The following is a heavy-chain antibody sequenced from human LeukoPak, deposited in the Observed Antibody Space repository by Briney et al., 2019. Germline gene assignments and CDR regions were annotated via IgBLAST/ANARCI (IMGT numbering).Heavy chain of an antibody. CDR1: GGTFSSYA. D-gene: IGHD3-22*01. CDR2: MIPIFGTA. Sequence: ASVKVSCKASGGTFSSYAISWVRQAPGQGLEWMGGMIPIFGTANYAQKFQGRVTMTRDTSTSTVNMELSSLRSEDTAVYYCARSEDYYDSSGPGDYWGQGTLVTVSS. V-gene: IGHV1-69*05. CDR3: ARSEDYYDSSGPGDY. J-gene: IGHJ4*02.